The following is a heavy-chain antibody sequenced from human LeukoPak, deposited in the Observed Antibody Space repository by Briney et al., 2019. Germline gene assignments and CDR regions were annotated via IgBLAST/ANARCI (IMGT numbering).Heavy chain of an antibody. D-gene: IGHD6-13*01. Sequence: GGSLRLSCAASGFTFSRYAMSWVRQAPGKGLEWVSAISGSGGSTYYAESVKGRFTISRDNSKNTLYLQMNSLRAEDTAVYYCAKFSVGTAYFDYWGQGTLVTVSS. CDR1: GFTFSRYA. V-gene: IGHV3-23*01. J-gene: IGHJ4*02. CDR2: ISGSGGST. CDR3: AKFSVGTAYFDY.